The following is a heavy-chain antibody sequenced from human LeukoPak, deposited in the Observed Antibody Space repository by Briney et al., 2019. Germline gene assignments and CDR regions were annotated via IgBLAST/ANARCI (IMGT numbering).Heavy chain of an antibody. Sequence: GGSLRLSCAASGFTFSSYWMSWVRQAPGKGLEWVSGISWNSGSIGYADSVKGRFTISRDNAKNSLYLQMNSLRAEDTALYYCAKDHYDSSGLGFLDYWGQGTLVTVSS. J-gene: IGHJ4*02. D-gene: IGHD3-22*01. CDR2: ISWNSGSI. CDR3: AKDHYDSSGLGFLDY. CDR1: GFTFSSYW. V-gene: IGHV3-9*01.